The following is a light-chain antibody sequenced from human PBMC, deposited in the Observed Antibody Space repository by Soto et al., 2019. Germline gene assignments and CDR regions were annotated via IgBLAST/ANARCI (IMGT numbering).Light chain of an antibody. J-gene: IGKJ1*01. CDR2: KAS. CDR3: QQYYSTPQT. CDR1: QTIDSW. V-gene: IGKV1-5*03. Sequence: DIQMTQSPSTLSASVGDRVTITCRASQTIDSWLAWYQQRPGKPPNLLIYKASTLASGVPSRFSGSGSGTDFTLTISSLQAEDVAVYYCQQYYSTPQTFGQGTKVDIK.